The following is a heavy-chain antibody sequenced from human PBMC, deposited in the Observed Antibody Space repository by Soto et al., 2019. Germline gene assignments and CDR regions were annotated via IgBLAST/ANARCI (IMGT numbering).Heavy chain of an antibody. CDR2: IIPIFGTA. Sequence: QVQLVQSGAEVKKPGSSVKVSCKASGGTFSSYAISWVRQAPGQGLEWMGGIIPIFGTANYAQKFQGRVTITADESTSTAYRELSSLRSEDTAVYYCARGGYYGSGSVGALDVWGQGTTVTVSS. D-gene: IGHD3-10*01. CDR3: ARGGYYGSGSVGALDV. CDR1: GGTFSSYA. V-gene: IGHV1-69*12. J-gene: IGHJ6*02.